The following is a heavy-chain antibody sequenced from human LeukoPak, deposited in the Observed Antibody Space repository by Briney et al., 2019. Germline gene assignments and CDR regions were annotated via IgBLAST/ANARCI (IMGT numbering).Heavy chain of an antibody. V-gene: IGHV3-20*04. J-gene: IGHJ4*02. Sequence: GGSLRLSCAASGFSFDDYGMTWVRQAPGKGLEWVSGINWNGGSTGYADSVKGRFTISRDNSKNTLYLQMNSLRAEDTAVYYCANGGDYDSSGSYDYWGQGTLVTVSS. CDR2: INWNGGST. CDR1: GFSFDDYG. CDR3: ANGGDYDSSGSYDY. D-gene: IGHD3-22*01.